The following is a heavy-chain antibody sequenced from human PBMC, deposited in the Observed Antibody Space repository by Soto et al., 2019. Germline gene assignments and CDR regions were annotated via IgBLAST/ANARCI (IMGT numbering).Heavy chain of an antibody. Sequence: ASVKVSRKASGYTFTSYGISWVRQAPGQGLEWMGWISAYNDNTNYAQKLQGRVTMTTDTYTSTAYMELRSLRSDDTAVYYCARDHTEWLVHCDYWGQGTLVTVSS. CDR2: ISAYNDNT. J-gene: IGHJ4*02. V-gene: IGHV1-18*01. CDR3: ARDHTEWLVHCDY. D-gene: IGHD6-19*01. CDR1: GYTFTSYG.